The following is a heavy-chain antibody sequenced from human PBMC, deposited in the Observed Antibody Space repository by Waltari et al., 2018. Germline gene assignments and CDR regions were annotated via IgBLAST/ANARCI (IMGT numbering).Heavy chain of an antibody. J-gene: IGHJ6*02. V-gene: IGHV1-69-2*01. CDR2: VEPEDGET. CDR3: ATGMGYCSSTSCYRDYGMDV. D-gene: IGHD2-2*01. CDR1: GYTFTDYY. Sequence: EVQLVQSGAEVKKPGATVKLSCKVSGYTFTDYYMHWVQQAPGKGLGGMGRVEPEDGETIYAEKVQGRVTITADTSTDTAYMELSSLRSEDTAVYYCATGMGYCSSTSCYRDYGMDVWGQGTTVTVSS.